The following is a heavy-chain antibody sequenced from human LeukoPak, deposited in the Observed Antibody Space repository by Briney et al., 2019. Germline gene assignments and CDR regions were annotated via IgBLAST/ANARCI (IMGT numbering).Heavy chain of an antibody. CDR1: GYTLTELS. Sequence: SVKVSCKVSGYTLTELSMHWVRQAPGKGLEWMGGIIPIFGTANYAQKFQGRVTITTDESTSTAYMELSSLRSEDTAVYYCARARYSSSWLDYWGQGTLVTVSS. CDR3: ARARYSSSWLDY. CDR2: IIPIFGTA. V-gene: IGHV1-69*05. D-gene: IGHD6-13*01. J-gene: IGHJ4*02.